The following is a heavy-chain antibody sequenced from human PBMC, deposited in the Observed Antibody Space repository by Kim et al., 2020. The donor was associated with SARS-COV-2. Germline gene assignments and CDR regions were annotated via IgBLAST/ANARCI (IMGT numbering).Heavy chain of an antibody. CDR2: ISYDGINK. V-gene: IGHV3-30*18. CDR1: GLTFSSYG. D-gene: IGHD1-1*01. CDR3: AKGGATTPNDHDY. J-gene: IGHJ4*02. Sequence: GGSLRLSCAASGLTFSSYGMHWVRQAPRKELEWVAFISYDGINKYYADSVKGRFTISRDNSKNALYLQMNSLRAEDTAVYYCAKGGATTPNDHDYWGQGALVTVSS.